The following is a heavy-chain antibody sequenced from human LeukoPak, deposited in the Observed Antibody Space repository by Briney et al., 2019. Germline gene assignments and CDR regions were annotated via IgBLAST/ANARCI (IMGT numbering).Heavy chain of an antibody. J-gene: IGHJ4*02. CDR3: SVVPAAIRLRYFDY. Sequence: GRSLRLSCAASGFTFSSYTMHWVRQAPGKGLEWVAVISYDGSNKNYADSVKGRFTISRDNSKNTLYLQMNSLRAEDTAVYYCSVVPAAIRLRYFDYWGQGTLATVSS. CDR2: ISYDGSNK. V-gene: IGHV3-30-3*01. D-gene: IGHD2-2*01. CDR1: GFTFSSYT.